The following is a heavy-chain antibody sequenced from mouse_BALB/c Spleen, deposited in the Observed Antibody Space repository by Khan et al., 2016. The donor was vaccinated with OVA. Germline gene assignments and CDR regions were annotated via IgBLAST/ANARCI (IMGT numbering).Heavy chain of an antibody. V-gene: IGHV5-6*01. CDR2: INSDGYYT. CDR3: ASHLTGSFAY. J-gene: IGHJ3*01. Sequence: EVQLVESGGDLVKPGGSLRLSCAASGFTFSAYGMSWVRQPPVKRLEWVSTINSDGYYTYYPDTVKGRFTISRNNAENTLYLQMNSLKSEDTARYYCASHLTGSFAYWGQGTLVTVSA. D-gene: IGHD4-1*01. CDR1: GFTFSAYG.